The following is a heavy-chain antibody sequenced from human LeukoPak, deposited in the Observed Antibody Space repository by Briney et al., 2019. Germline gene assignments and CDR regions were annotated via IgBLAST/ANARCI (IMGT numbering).Heavy chain of an antibody. D-gene: IGHD6-19*01. CDR1: GYTFTGYY. J-gene: IGHJ4*02. V-gene: IGHV1-2*02. Sequence: ASVKVSCKASGYTFTGYYMHWVRQAPGQGLEWVGWNNPQSGGTKYAQKFQGRVTMTGDTSINTAYMELSRLRSDDTAVYYCARDTRVAGNDYWGQGTLVTVSS. CDR2: NNPQSGGT. CDR3: ARDTRVAGNDY.